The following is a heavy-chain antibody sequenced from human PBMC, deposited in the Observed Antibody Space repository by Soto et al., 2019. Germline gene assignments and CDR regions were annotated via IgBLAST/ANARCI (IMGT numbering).Heavy chain of an antibody. CDR2: IYYSGST. V-gene: IGHV4-31*03. CDR1: GGSISSGGYY. J-gene: IGHJ5*02. Sequence: SETLSLTCTVSGGSISSGGYYRSWIRQHPGKGLEWIGYIYYSGSTYYNPSLKTRVTISIDKSKNQFSLKMNSVTAADTAVYYCAREVNSSPARGPNWFDPWGQGTLVTVSS. CDR3: AREVNSSPARGPNWFDP. D-gene: IGHD6-13*01.